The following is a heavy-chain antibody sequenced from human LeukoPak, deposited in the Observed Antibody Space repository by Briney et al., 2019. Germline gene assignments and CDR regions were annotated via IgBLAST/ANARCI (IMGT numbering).Heavy chain of an antibody. CDR2: ISYDGSNK. V-gene: IGHV3-30*18. Sequence: GGSLRLSCAASGFTFSSYGMHWVRQAPGKGLEWVAVISYDGSNKYYADSVKGRFTISRDNSKNTLYLQMNSLRAEDTAVYYCAKDLWSITRNAFDIWGQGTMVTVSS. D-gene: IGHD2-8*02. J-gene: IGHJ3*02. CDR1: GFTFSSYG. CDR3: AKDLWSITRNAFDI.